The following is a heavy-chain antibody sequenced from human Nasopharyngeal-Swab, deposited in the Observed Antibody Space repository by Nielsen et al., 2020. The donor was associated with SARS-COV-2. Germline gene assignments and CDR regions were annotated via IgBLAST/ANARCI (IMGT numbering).Heavy chain of an antibody. D-gene: IGHD3-22*01. J-gene: IGHJ4*02. CDR3: ARDYYDSSGSFDY. CDR1: GFTFSSYS. CDR2: ISSSSSYI. Sequence: GESLKISCAASGFTFSSYSMNWVRQAPGKGLEWVSSISSSSSYIYYADSVKGRFTISRDNAKNSLYLQMNSLRAEDTAVCYCARDYYDSSGSFDYWGQGTLVTVSS. V-gene: IGHV3-21*01.